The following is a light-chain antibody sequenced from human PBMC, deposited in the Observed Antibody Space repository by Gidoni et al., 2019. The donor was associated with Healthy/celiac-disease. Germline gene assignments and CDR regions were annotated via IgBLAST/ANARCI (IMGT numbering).Light chain of an antibody. CDR3: QQYNSYRT. CDR2: DAS. J-gene: IGKJ1*01. CDR1: QSISSW. V-gene: IGKV1-5*01. Sequence: DIQMTQSPSTLSASVGDRVTITCRASQSISSWLAWYQQKPGKAPKLLIYDASSLESGVPSRFSGSGSGTEFTLTISSLQPDDFATYYCQQYNSYRTFGPXTKVEI.